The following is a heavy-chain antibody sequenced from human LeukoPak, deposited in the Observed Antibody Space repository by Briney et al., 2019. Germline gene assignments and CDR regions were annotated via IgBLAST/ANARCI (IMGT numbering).Heavy chain of an antibody. CDR3: ARDVTYYGGDWFDP. V-gene: IGHV3-48*04. Sequence: GGSLRLSCAASEFTFSSYSMSWVRQAPGKGLEWVSYISSTASSIYYADSVKGRLTISRDNAKNSLYLQMNSLRAEDTAVYYCARDVTYYGGDWFDPWGQGTLVTVSS. D-gene: IGHD4-23*01. CDR1: EFTFSSYS. J-gene: IGHJ5*02. CDR2: ISSTASSI.